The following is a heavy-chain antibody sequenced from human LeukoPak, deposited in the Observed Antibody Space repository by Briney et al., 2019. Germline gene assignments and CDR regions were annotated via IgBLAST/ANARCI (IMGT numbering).Heavy chain of an antibody. J-gene: IGHJ4*02. CDR2: IYDSGTI. Sequence: SPSETLSLTCTVSGDSISSRSYYWSWIRQLPGKGLEWIGYIYDSGTIYSNPSLKSRLTLSVDTSKNQLSLRLTSVTAADTAVYYCASSYSNGWYDYWGQGTLVTVSS. CDR1: GDSISSRSYY. V-gene: IGHV4-31*03. D-gene: IGHD4-11*01. CDR3: ASSYSNGWYDY.